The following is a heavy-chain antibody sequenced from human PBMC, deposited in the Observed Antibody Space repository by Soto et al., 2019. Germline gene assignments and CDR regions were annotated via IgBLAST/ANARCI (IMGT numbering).Heavy chain of an antibody. V-gene: IGHV3-13*01. CDR2: IGTAGDT. D-gene: IGHD6-19*01. Sequence: PGGSLRLSCAASVFTFSSYDMHWVRQATGKGLEWVSAIGTAGDTYYPGSVKGRFTISRENAKNSLYLQMNSLRAGDTAVYYCARSGSGVDAFDIWGQGTMVTVSS. J-gene: IGHJ3*02. CDR3: ARSGSGVDAFDI. CDR1: VFTFSSYD.